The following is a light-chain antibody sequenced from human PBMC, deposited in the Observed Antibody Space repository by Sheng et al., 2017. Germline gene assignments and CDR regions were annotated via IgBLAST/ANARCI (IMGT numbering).Light chain of an antibody. J-gene: IGKJ2*01. CDR2: AAS. Sequence: TQSPVTLSLSPGERATLSCRASQSVSTWLAWYQQKPGKAPNLLIYAASNLQSGVPSRFSGSGSGTDFSLTISSLQPEDFATYYCQQSYFTPPTFGQGPGWSSN. CDR3: QQSYFTPPT. V-gene: IGKV1-39*01. CDR1: QSVSTW.